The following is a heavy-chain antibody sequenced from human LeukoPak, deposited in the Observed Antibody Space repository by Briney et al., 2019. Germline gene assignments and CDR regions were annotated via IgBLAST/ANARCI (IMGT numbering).Heavy chain of an antibody. Sequence: KSSETLSLTCTVSGGSISSNTYYWGWIRQPPGKGLEWIGSIYYSGSTYYNPSLKSRVTISVDTSKNQFSLKLSSVTAADTAVYYCARDYQGGYGDKTVDYWGQGTLVTVSS. CDR3: ARDYQGGYGDKTVDY. CDR1: GGSISSNTYY. CDR2: IYYSGST. V-gene: IGHV4-39*07. J-gene: IGHJ4*02. D-gene: IGHD5-18*01.